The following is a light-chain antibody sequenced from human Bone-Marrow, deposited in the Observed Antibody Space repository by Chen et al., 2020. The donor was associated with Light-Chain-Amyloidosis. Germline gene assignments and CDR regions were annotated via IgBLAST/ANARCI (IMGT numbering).Light chain of an antibody. J-gene: IGLJ2*01. Sequence: QSLLTQPPSVSGAPGQRVTISCTGSSSNIGAGYDVHWYQQLPGIAPKLLIYGNNNRPSGVPDRFSGSKSGTSASLAITVLQAEDDAHYYCQSYDLSLYGAVFGGGTRVTVL. CDR2: GNN. CDR1: SSNIGAGYD. V-gene: IGLV1-40*01. CDR3: QSYDLSLYGAV.